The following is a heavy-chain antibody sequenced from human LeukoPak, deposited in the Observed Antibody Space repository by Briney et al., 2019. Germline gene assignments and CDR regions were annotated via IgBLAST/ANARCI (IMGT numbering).Heavy chain of an antibody. CDR1: GFIATSNY. J-gene: IGHJ4*02. Sequence: GSLRLSCSFSGFIATSNYMAWVRQSAGKGLQWISFIYGGGNTLYADSVKGRFTISRDNSKNTLYLQMNNLADEDTAVYYCSKDAAVLTSGIAASSHEYWGQGTLVTVSS. D-gene: IGHD6-25*01. CDR2: IYGGGNT. V-gene: IGHV3-53*05. CDR3: SKDAAVLTSGIAASSHEY.